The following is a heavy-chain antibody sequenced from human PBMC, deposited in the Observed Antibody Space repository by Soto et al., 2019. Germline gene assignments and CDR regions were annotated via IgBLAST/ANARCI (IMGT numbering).Heavy chain of an antibody. D-gene: IGHD2-21*01. CDR1: GFTFRNYA. CDR3: TRILWSSRRDALDI. Sequence: RWSLRLSCVASGFTFRNYAMAWFRQAPGEDLEWVSAIGTSGTPTLYADSVKSRFSISRDDSRNTVSLQMNSLGVEDTATYYCTRILWSSRRDALDIWGQGTTVTVSS. CDR2: IGTSGTPT. V-gene: IGHV3-23*01. J-gene: IGHJ6*02.